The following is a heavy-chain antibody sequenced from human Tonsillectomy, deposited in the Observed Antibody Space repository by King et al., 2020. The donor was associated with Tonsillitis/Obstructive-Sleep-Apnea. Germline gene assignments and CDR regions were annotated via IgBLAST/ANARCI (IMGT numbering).Heavy chain of an antibody. Sequence: VQLVESGGGLVKPGGSLRLSCSASGFTFSSYSMNWVRHAPGTGLEWGSSSSSSCSYIYYADSVKGRFTTSRVNAKSSLYLQMNSLRAEDTAVYYCARDSRVVAATRNDYWGQGTLVTVSS. V-gene: IGHV3-21*01. CDR3: ARDSRVVAATRNDY. CDR1: GFTFSSYS. CDR2: SSSSCSYI. D-gene: IGHD2-15*01. J-gene: IGHJ4*02.